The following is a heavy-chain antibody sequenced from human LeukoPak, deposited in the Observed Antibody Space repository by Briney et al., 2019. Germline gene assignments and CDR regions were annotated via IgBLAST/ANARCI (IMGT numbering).Heavy chain of an antibody. CDR2: ISAYNGNT. D-gene: IGHD6-19*01. CDR3: ARYRSSSGWYGVFDL. Sequence: ASVKVSCKASGYTFTSYGISWVRQAPGQGLEWMGWISAYNGNTNYAQKLQGRVTMTTDTSTSTAYMELRSLRSDDTAVYCCARYRSSSGWYGVFDLWGRGTLVTVSS. CDR1: GYTFTSYG. J-gene: IGHJ2*01. V-gene: IGHV1-18*01.